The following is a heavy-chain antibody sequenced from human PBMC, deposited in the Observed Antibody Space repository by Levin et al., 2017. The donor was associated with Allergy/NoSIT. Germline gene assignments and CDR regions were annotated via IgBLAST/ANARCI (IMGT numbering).Heavy chain of an antibody. CDR3: ATPLDPAAADY. J-gene: IGHJ4*02. V-gene: IGHV3-74*01. Sequence: GESLKISCAASGFTFSSYWMHWVRQAPGKGLVWVSRINSDGSSTSYADSVKGRFTISRDNAKNTLYLQMNSLRAEDTAVYYCATPLDPAAADYWGQGTLVTVS. D-gene: IGHD6-13*01. CDR1: GFTFSSYW. CDR2: INSDGSST.